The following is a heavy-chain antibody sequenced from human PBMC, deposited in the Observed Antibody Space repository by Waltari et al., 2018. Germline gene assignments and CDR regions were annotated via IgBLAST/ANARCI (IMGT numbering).Heavy chain of an antibody. CDR3: ARDGWGPFDY. CDR2: ISTSGTT. J-gene: IGHJ4*02. Sequence: QVQLQESGPGLVKPSQTLSLTCTASGGSISSGSYYWSWIRQPAGKGLEWVGRISTSGTTNYIPSLKSRVTISADTSKNQFSLKLSSVTAADTAVYYCARDGWGPFDYWGQGTLVTVSS. V-gene: IGHV4-61*02. CDR1: GGSISSGSYY. D-gene: IGHD6-19*01.